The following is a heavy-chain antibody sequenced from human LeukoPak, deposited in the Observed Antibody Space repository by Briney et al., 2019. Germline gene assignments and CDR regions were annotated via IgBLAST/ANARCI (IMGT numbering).Heavy chain of an antibody. CDR3: ARDAQRGFDYSNSLEY. V-gene: IGHV3-33*01. CDR2: IWSDGTNT. CDR1: GFIFSHYG. D-gene: IGHD4-11*01. J-gene: IGHJ4*02. Sequence: GRSLRPSCATSGFIFSHYGMHWVRQAPGKGLEWVAVIWSDGTNTFYAGSVKGRFTISRDNSQKTVFLQMNSLRGDDTATYYCARDAQRGFDYSNSLEYWGPGTLVTVSS.